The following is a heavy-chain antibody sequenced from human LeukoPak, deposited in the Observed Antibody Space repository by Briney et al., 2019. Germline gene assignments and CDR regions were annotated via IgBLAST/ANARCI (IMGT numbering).Heavy chain of an antibody. V-gene: IGHV5-51*01. CDR1: GYRFTSYW. Sequence: GASLKISCKGSGYRFTSYWIGWVRQMPGKGLEWMGIIHPGDSDTRYSPSFQGQVTISADKSISTAYLQWSSLKASDTAMYYCARREDSSGWDIWGQGTMVTVSS. D-gene: IGHD3-22*01. CDR2: IHPGDSDT. J-gene: IGHJ3*02. CDR3: ARREDSSGWDI.